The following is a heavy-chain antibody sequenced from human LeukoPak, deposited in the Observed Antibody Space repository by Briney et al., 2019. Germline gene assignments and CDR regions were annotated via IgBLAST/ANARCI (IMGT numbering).Heavy chain of an antibody. J-gene: IGHJ4*02. D-gene: IGHD6-13*01. CDR1: GYTFTSYD. Sequence: ASVKVSCKASGYTFTSYDINWVRQATGQGLEWMGWMNPNSGNTGYAQKFQGRVTMTRSTSISTAYMELSSLRSEDTAVYYCARAMLRQQLVPGYWGQGTLVTVSS. CDR2: MNPNSGNT. V-gene: IGHV1-8*01. CDR3: ARAMLRQQLVPGY.